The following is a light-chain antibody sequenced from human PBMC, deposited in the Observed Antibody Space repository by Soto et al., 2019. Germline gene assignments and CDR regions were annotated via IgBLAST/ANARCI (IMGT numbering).Light chain of an antibody. V-gene: IGLV2-14*01. CDR2: DVS. J-gene: IGLJ2*01. Sequence: QSALTQPASVSGSPGQSITISCTGTGSDVGGYNYVSWYQQHPGKAPKVMIYDVSNRPSGVSNRFSGSKSGNTASLTISGLQAEDEDEYYCSSYTSASTPLVFGGGTKVTGL. CDR3: SSYTSASTPLV. CDR1: GSDVGGYNY.